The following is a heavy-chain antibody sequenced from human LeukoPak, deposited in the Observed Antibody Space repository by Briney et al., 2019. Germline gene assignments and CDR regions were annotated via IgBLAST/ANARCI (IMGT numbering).Heavy chain of an antibody. D-gene: IGHD6-13*01. CDR1: GFTFSSHW. Sequence: GGSLRLSCAASGFTFSSHWMTWVRQAPGKGPEWVASINKDGSEQYYVDSVKGRFTISRDNAKNSLSLQVSSPRAEDTAVYYCTRGGATSSWYWFFWGQGTLVTVSS. CDR3: TRGGATSSWYWFF. J-gene: IGHJ4*02. V-gene: IGHV3-7*01. CDR2: INKDGSEQ.